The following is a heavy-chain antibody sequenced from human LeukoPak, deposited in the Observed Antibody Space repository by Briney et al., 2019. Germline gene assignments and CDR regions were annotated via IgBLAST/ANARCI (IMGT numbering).Heavy chain of an antibody. CDR2: IYYSGST. CDR1: GGSISSSSYY. V-gene: IGHV4-39*07. D-gene: IGHD5-12*01. CDR3: ARDQEDIVATNRWYFDL. J-gene: IGHJ2*01. Sequence: SETLSLTCTVSGGSISSSSYYWGWIRQPPGKGLEWIGSIYYSGSTYYNPSLKSRVTISVDTSKNQFSLKLSSVTAADTAVYYCARDQEDIVATNRWYFDLWGRGTLVTVSS.